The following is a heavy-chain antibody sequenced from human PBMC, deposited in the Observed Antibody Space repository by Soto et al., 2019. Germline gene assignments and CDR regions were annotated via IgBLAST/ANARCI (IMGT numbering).Heavy chain of an antibody. Sequence: GGSLRLSCAASGFTFSNAWMNWVRQAPGKGLEWVGRIKSKTDGGTTDYAAPVKGRFTISRDDSKSTLYLQMNSLKTEDTAVYYCTTGIAVAGIYYYGMDVWAQGTTVTVSS. CDR3: TTGIAVAGIYYYGMDV. CDR2: IKSKTDGGTT. CDR1: GFTFSNAW. J-gene: IGHJ6*01. D-gene: IGHD6-19*01. V-gene: IGHV3-15*07.